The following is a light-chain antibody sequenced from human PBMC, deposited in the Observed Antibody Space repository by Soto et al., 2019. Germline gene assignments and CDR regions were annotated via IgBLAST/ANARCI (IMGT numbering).Light chain of an antibody. CDR3: CSVAGRYV. CDR1: SSDVGGYDY. Sequence: QSALTQPRSVSGSPGQSVTISCTGTSSDVGGYDYVSWYQQHPGKAPKLMIYDVSKRPSGVPDRFSGSKSGNTASLTISGLQAEDEADYYCCSVAGRYVLGTGTKLTVL. J-gene: IGLJ1*01. V-gene: IGLV2-11*01. CDR2: DVS.